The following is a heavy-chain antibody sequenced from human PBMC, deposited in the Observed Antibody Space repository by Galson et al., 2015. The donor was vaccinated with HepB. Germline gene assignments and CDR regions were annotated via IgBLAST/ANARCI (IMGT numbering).Heavy chain of an antibody. J-gene: IGHJ4*02. CDR1: GFTFTSSA. Sequence: SVKVSCKASGFTFTSSAVQWVRQARGQRLEWIGWIVVGSGNTNYAQKFQERVTITRDMSTSTAYMELSSLRSEDTAVYYCAAVERRAPYYFDYWGQGTLVTVSS. V-gene: IGHV1-58*01. CDR3: AAVERRAPYYFDY. CDR2: IVVGSGNT. D-gene: IGHD1-1*01.